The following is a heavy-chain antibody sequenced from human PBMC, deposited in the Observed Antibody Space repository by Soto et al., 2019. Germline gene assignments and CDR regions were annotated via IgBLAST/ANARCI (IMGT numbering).Heavy chain of an antibody. V-gene: IGHV4-34*01. J-gene: IGHJ6*02. CDR2: INHSGST. CDR1: GGSFSGYY. Sequence: QVQLQQWGAGLLKPSETLSLTCAVYGGSFSGYYWSWIRQPPGKGLEWIGEINHSGSTNYNPSLKRRVPISVDTSKNQFSLKLSSVTAADTAVYYCASTRYYYGMDVWGQGTTVTVSS. CDR3: ASTRYYYGMDV.